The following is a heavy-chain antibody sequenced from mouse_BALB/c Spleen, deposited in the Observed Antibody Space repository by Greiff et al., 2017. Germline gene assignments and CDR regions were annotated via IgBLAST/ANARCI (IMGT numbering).Heavy chain of an antibody. CDR1: GYSITSGYY. Sequence: VQLQQSGPGLVKPSQSLSLTCSVTGYSITSGYYWNWIRQFPGNKLEWMGYISYDGSNNYNPSLKNRISITRDTSKNQFFLKLNSVTTEDTATYYCARIYDGYSFDYWGQGTTLTVSS. CDR3: ARIYDGYSFDY. CDR2: ISYDGSN. D-gene: IGHD2-3*01. J-gene: IGHJ2*01. V-gene: IGHV3-6*02.